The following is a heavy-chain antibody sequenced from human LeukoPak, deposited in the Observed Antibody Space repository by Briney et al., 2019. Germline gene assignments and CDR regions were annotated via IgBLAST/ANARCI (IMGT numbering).Heavy chain of an antibody. J-gene: IGHJ4*02. V-gene: IGHV3-23*01. D-gene: IGHD4-17*01. CDR2: ISGSGGST. Sequence: GGSLRLSCAASGFTFSSYAMSWVRQAPGKGLEWVSAISGSGGSTYYADSVKGRFTISRDNSKNTLYLQMNSLRAEDTAVYYCAKDRSRGYGDYLGLDYWGQGTLVTVSS. CDR1: GFTFSSYA. CDR3: AKDRSRGYGDYLGLDY.